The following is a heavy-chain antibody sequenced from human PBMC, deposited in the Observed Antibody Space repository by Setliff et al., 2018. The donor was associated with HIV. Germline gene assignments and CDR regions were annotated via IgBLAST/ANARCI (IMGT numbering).Heavy chain of an antibody. Sequence: SCKVSGFTFSTYSMSWVRQVPGKGLEWIAYIYTSSSTIHYGDSVKGRFTISRDNAKNSVYLQMNSLRAEDTAVYYCARREYNYVPRAFDLWGQGTMVTVSS. D-gene: IGHD5-18*01. CDR1: GFTFSTYS. V-gene: IGHV3-48*01. CDR2: IYTSSSTI. CDR3: ARREYNYVPRAFDL. J-gene: IGHJ3*01.